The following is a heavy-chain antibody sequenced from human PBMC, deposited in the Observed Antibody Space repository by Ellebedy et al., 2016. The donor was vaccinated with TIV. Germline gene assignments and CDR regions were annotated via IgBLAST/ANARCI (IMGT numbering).Heavy chain of an antibody. CDR2: IIPIFGTA. D-gene: IGHD6-6*01. CDR1: GGTFSSYA. J-gene: IGHJ5*02. CDR3: ARDREYSSSSGWFNP. Sequence: SVKVSXKASGGTFSSYAISWVRQAPGQGLEWMGGIIPIFGTANYAQKFQGRVTITADESTSTAYMELRSLRSDDTAVYYCARDREYSSSSGWFNPWGQGTLVTVSS. V-gene: IGHV1-69*13.